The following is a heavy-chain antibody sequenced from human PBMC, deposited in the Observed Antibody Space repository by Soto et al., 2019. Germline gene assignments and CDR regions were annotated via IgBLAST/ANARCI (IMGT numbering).Heavy chain of an antibody. V-gene: IGHV3-33*01. CDR2: IWSDGNNR. CDR1: GFMFSNHG. Sequence: GGSLRLSCAASGFMFSNHGMHWVRQAPGKGLEWVAVIWSDGNNRYYADSVKGRFTISRDNSKNTVYLQMNSLRAEDTAVYYCARDRYPFDYWGQGTLVTVSS. CDR3: ARDRYPFDY. J-gene: IGHJ4*02. D-gene: IGHD1-26*01.